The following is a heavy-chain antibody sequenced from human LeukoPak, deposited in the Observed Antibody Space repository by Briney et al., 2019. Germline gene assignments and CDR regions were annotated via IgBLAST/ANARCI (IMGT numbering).Heavy chain of an antibody. D-gene: IGHD3-10*01. CDR3: ARRRHYGSGSQVWYFDL. CDR1: GGSISSYY. J-gene: IGHJ2*01. V-gene: IGHV4-59*08. CDR2: IYYSGST. Sequence: SETLSLTCTVSGGSISSYYWSWIRQPAGKGLEWIGYIYYSGSTNYNPSLKSRVTISVDTSKNQFSLKLSSVTAADTAVYYCARRRHYGSGSQVWYFDLWGRGTLVTVSS.